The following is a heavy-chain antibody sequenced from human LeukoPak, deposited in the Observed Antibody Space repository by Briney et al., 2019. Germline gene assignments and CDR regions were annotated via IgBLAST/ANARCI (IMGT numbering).Heavy chain of an antibody. D-gene: IGHD3-9*01. CDR3: ARGLYGMRATRYYFDY. CDR2: INHSGST. Sequence: SETLSLTCAVYGGSFSGYYWSWIRQPPGKGLEWIGEINHSGSTNYNPSLKSRVTISEDTSKNQFSLKLSSVTAADTAVYYCARGLYGMRATRYYFDYWGQGTLVTVSS. CDR1: GGSFSGYY. J-gene: IGHJ4*02. V-gene: IGHV4-34*01.